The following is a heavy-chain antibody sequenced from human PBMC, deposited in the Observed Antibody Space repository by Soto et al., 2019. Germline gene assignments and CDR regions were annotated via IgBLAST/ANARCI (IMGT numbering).Heavy chain of an antibody. CDR1: GGTFSSYA. Sequence: QVQLVQSGAEVKKPGSSVKVSRKASGGTFSSYAISWVRQAPGQGLEWMGGIIPIFGTANYAQKFQGRVTITADKSTSTAYMELSSLRSEDTAVYYCASASGATGYSYGNFDYWGQGTLVTVSS. CDR2: IIPIFGTA. J-gene: IGHJ4*02. V-gene: IGHV1-69*06. D-gene: IGHD5-18*01. CDR3: ASASGATGYSYGNFDY.